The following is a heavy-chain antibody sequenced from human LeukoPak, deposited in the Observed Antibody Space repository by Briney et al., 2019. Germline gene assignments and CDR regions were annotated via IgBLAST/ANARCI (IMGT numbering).Heavy chain of an antibody. Sequence: ASVKVSCKASGYTFTSYGISWVRQAPGQGLEWMGWISAYNGNTNYAQKLQGRVTMTRDTSTSTVYMELSSLRSEDTAVYYCARDRRTDYFDYWGQGTLVTVSS. CDR2: ISAYNGNT. CDR3: ARDRRTDYFDY. J-gene: IGHJ4*02. V-gene: IGHV1-18*01. CDR1: GYTFTSYG. D-gene: IGHD1-1*01.